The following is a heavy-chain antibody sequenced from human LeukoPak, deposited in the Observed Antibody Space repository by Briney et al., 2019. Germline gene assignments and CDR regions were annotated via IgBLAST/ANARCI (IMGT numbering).Heavy chain of an antibody. Sequence: GGSLRLSCAASGFTFSSYAMSWVRQAQGKGLEWVSAITSSGSSTYYADPVKGRFTISRDNSKNTLYLQMNSLRAEDTAVYYCAKEKGFSSGWEHFDYWGQGTLVTVSS. CDR1: GFTFSSYA. CDR2: ITSSGSST. D-gene: IGHD6-19*01. CDR3: AKEKGFSSGWEHFDY. V-gene: IGHV3-23*01. J-gene: IGHJ4*02.